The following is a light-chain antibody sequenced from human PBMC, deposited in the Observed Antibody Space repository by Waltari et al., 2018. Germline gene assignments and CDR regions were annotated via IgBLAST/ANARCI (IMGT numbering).Light chain of an antibody. CDR1: ISDVGAYNY. Sequence: QSALTQPASVSGSPGPSITISCTGTISDVGAYNYFPWYQQHPGKPPQLIIYAVTKRPSGVSNRFSGSKSGTTASLTISGLQAEDEADFYCSSYTTSGTLIFGGGTKLTVL. CDR2: AVT. CDR3: SSYTTSGTLI. V-gene: IGLV2-14*03. J-gene: IGLJ2*01.